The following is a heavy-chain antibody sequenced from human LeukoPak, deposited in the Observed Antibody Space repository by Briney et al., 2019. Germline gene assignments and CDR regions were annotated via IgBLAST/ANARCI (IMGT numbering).Heavy chain of an antibody. V-gene: IGHV3-30*02. CDR2: IRYDGSNK. D-gene: IGHD3-3*01. Sequence: GGSLRLSCAASGFTFSSYGMHWVRQAPAKGLEWVAFIRYDGSNKYYADSVKGRFIISRDNSKNTLYLQMNSLRAEDTAVYYCAKAASSVGYDFWSGYRMSWFDPWGQGTLVTVSS. CDR3: AKAASSVGYDFWSGYRMSWFDP. CDR1: GFTFSSYG. J-gene: IGHJ5*02.